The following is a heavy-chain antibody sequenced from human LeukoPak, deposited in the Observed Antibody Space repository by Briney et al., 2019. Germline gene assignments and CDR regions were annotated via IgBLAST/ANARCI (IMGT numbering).Heavy chain of an antibody. D-gene: IGHD6-19*01. CDR3: ARVTQKLERIAVARTSEWRANWYFDL. CDR1: GGSISSYY. CDR2: IYASGST. Sequence: SETLSLTCTVSGGSISSYYWSWIRQPAGKGLEWLGRIYASGSTNYNPSLKRRFTMSVDTSQNQFFLKVKSVTAADTAVYYCARVTQKLERIAVARTSEWRANWYFDLWGRGTLVTVSS. J-gene: IGHJ2*01. V-gene: IGHV4-4*07.